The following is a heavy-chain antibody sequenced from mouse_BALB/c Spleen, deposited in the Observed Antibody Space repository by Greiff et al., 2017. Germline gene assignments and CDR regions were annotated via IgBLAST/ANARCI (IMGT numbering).Heavy chain of an antibody. CDR2: IYPGDGDT. CDR1: GYTFTSYW. CDR3: ARRYYGNYDYFDY. D-gene: IGHD2-1*01. Sequence: VKLQQSGAELARPGASVKLSCKASGYTFTSYWMQWVKQRPGQGLEWIGAIYPGDGDTRYTQKFKGKATLTADKSSSTAYMQLSSLASEDSAVYYCARRYYGNYDYFDYWGQGTTLTVSS. V-gene: IGHV1-87*01. J-gene: IGHJ2*01.